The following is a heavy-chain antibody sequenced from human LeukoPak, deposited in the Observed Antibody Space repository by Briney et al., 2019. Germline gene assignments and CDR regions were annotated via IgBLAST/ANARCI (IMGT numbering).Heavy chain of an antibody. CDR3: ARVGGIAAARSHTYFDY. CDR2: ISAYNGNT. CDR1: GYTFTSYG. J-gene: IGHJ4*02. D-gene: IGHD6-13*01. Sequence: ASVKVSCKASGYTFTSYGISWVRQAPGQGLEWMGWISAYNGNTNYAQKLQGRVTMTTDTSTSTAYMELRSLRSDDTAVYYCARVGGIAAARSHTYFDYWGQGTLVTVSS. V-gene: IGHV1-18*01.